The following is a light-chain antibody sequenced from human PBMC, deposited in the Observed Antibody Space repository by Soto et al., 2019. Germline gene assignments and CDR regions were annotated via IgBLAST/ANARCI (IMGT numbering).Light chain of an antibody. CDR1: QGISSY. CDR3: QQLNNYPLT. Sequence: IQLTQSPSSLSASVEDRVTITCRASQGISSYLAWYQQKPGKAPELLIYAASTLQSGVPSRFSGSGSGTDFTLTISSLQPEDFATYYYQQLNNYPLTFGGGTKVEIK. V-gene: IGKV1-9*01. CDR2: AAS. J-gene: IGKJ4*01.